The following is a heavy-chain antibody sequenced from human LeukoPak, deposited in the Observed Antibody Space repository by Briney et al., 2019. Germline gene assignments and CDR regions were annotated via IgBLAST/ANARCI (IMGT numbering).Heavy chain of an antibody. Sequence: TSETLSLTCTVSGGSISSYYWSWIRQPPGKGLEWIGYIYYSGSTNYNPSLKSRVTISVDTSKNQFSLKLSSVTAADTAVYYCARHFYSSGWYWFDPWGRGTLVTVSS. J-gene: IGHJ5*02. V-gene: IGHV4-59*08. CDR1: GGSISSYY. D-gene: IGHD6-19*01. CDR3: ARHFYSSGWYWFDP. CDR2: IYYSGST.